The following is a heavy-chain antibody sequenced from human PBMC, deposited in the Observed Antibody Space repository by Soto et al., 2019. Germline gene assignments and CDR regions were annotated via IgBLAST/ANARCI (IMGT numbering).Heavy chain of an antibody. CDR2: IYCTGNT. V-gene: IGHV4-39*01. J-gene: IGHJ5*02. D-gene: IGHD6-25*01. Sequence: PSETLSLTCTASGGSITSSSLFWGWVRQPPGQGLVWIGTIYCTGNTYYTPSLKSRLTMSIDTSKNEFSLRLNSVTAADTAVYYCAGQTFTIAAASYGRSNWFDPWGPGTLVTVSS. CDR1: GGSITSSSLF. CDR3: AGQTFTIAAASYGRSNWFDP.